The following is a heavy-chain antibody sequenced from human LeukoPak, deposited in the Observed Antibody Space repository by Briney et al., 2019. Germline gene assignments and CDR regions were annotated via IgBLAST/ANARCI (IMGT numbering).Heavy chain of an antibody. Sequence: GASVKVSCKTSGYTFSNYGIRWVRQAPGQGLEWMGWISVHNGATNYAQKFQGRLTMTTDTSTNTAYMELRSLTFDDTAIYFCARDEWVQGPKNWLDFWGQGTLVTVSS. CDR2: ISVHNGAT. CDR3: ARDEWVQGPKNWLDF. J-gene: IGHJ4*02. D-gene: IGHD1-26*01. V-gene: IGHV1-18*01. CDR1: GYTFSNYG.